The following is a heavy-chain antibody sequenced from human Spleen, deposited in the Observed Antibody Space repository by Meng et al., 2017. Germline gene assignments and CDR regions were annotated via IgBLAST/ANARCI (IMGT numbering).Heavy chain of an antibody. CDR1: GFTFGGSW. Sequence: GESLKISCVVSGFTFGGSWMNWVRQAPGKGLEWVAGVNPDGSQKYYVDSVKGRFTISRDNSKNTLYLQMNSLRAEDTAVYYCARDYSSSWTTYYYYYYGMDVWGQGTTVTVSS. D-gene: IGHD6-13*01. CDR2: VNPDGSQK. CDR3: ARDYSSSWTTYYYYYYGMDV. V-gene: IGHV3-7*01. J-gene: IGHJ6*02.